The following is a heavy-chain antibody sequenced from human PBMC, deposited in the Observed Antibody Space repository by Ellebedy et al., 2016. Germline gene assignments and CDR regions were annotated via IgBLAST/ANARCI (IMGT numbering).Heavy chain of an antibody. J-gene: IGHJ4*02. CDR3: AKGFGSGTYFSDY. D-gene: IGHD3-10*01. V-gene: IGHV3-23*01. Sequence: GGSLRLSXAASGFTFTTYAMSWVRQAPGKGLEWVSGISGSGGSTYYTDSVKGRFTISRDTSKNTLYLQMNSLRAEDTAVYYCAKGFGSGTYFSDYWGQGTLVTVSS. CDR2: ISGSGGST. CDR1: GFTFTTYA.